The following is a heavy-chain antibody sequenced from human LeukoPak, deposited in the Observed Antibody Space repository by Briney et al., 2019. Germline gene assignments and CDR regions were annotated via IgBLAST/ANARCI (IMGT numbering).Heavy chain of an antibody. V-gene: IGHV1-46*01. D-gene: IGHD3-10*01. J-gene: IGHJ5*02. CDR1: GYTFTSYY. CDR3: ARESDYYGSGRYYNTYNWFDP. CDR2: INPSGGST. Sequence: ASVKVSCKASGYTFTSYYMHWVRQSPGQGLEWMGIINPSGGSTSYAQKFQGRVTMTRDTSTSTVYMELSSLRSEDTAVYYCARESDYYGSGRYYNTYNWFDPWGQGTLVTVSS.